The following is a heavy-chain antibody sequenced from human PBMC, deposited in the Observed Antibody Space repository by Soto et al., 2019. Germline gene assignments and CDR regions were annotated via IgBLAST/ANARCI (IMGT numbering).Heavy chain of an antibody. D-gene: IGHD2-8*01. J-gene: IGHJ6*02. CDR3: AIDDRSLMVYASPYYYGMDV. CDR2: TSSSSSTI. Sequence: GGSLRLSCAASGFTFSSYSMNWVRQAPGKGLEWVSYTSSSSSTIYYADSVKGRFTISRDNAKNSLYLQMNSLRDEDTAVYYCAIDDRSLMVYASPYYYGMDVWGQGTTVTVSS. CDR1: GFTFSSYS. V-gene: IGHV3-48*02.